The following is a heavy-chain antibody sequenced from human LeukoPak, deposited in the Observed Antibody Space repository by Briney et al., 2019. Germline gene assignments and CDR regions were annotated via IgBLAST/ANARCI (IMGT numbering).Heavy chain of an antibody. V-gene: IGHV4-30-4*01. D-gene: IGHD3-16*02. CDR3: ARDGGTFYDYVWGSYRHAAFDI. Sequence: PSETLSLTCTVSGGSISSGDYYWSWIRQPPGKGLEWIGYIYYSGSTYYNPSLKRRFTISVDTSKNQFSLKLSSVTAADTAVYYCARDGGTFYDYVWGSYRHAAFDIWGQGTMVTVSS. J-gene: IGHJ3*02. CDR2: IYYSGST. CDR1: GGSISSGDYY.